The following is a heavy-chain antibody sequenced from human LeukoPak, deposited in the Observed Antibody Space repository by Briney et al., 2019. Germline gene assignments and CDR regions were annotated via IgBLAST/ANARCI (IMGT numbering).Heavy chain of an antibody. V-gene: IGHV4-34*01. J-gene: IGHJ4*02. CDR3: ARGNYYDSSVKGDFDY. CDR2: INHSGST. CDR1: GGSFSGYY. D-gene: IGHD3-22*01. Sequence: TSETLSLTCAVYGGSFSGYYWSWIRQPPGKGLEWIGEINHSGSTNYNPSLKSRVTISVDTSKNQFSLKLSSVTAADTAVYYCARGNYYDSSVKGDFDYWGQGTLVTVSS.